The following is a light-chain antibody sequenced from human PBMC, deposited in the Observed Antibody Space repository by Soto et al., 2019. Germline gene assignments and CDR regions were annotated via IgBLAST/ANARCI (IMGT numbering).Light chain of an antibody. V-gene: IGLV2-11*01. CDR3: CSYAGSFYV. Sequence: QSALTQPRSVSGSPGQSFTISCTGTSSDVGGYNYVSWYQQHPCKAPKLMIYDVSKRPSGVPDRFSGSKSGNTASLTISGLQAEDEADYYCCSYAGSFYVFGTGTKLTVL. J-gene: IGLJ1*01. CDR1: SSDVGGYNY. CDR2: DVS.